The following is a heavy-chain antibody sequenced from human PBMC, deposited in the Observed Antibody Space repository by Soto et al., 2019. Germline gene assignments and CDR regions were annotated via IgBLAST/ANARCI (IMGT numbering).Heavy chain of an antibody. V-gene: IGHV4-30-2*01. Sequence: QLQLQESGSGLVKPSQTLSLTCAVSGGSISSGGYSWSWIRQPPGKGPEWIGYIYPSGSTYYNPSLPSRVTISVDRSQNQFSLTLSSVTAADTAISYCARVPDYWGQGTLVTVSS. CDR1: GGSISSGGYS. J-gene: IGHJ4*02. CDR3: ARVPDY. CDR2: IYPSGST.